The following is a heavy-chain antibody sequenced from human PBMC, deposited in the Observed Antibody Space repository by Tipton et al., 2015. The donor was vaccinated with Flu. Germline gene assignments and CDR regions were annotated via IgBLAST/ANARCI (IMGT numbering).Heavy chain of an antibody. CDR3: ARRKFYDSSGYYYPLFDF. CDR1: GYSISSGHY. CDR2: IYHSGNT. J-gene: IGHJ4*02. D-gene: IGHD3-22*01. V-gene: IGHV4-38-2*01. Sequence: LSLTCGVSGYSISSGHYWGWIRQSPGKGLEWIASIYHSGNTYHNPSLKSRVTISVDTSKNQLSLKLTSVTAADTAVYYCARRKFYDSSGYYYPLFDFWGQGTLVTVSS.